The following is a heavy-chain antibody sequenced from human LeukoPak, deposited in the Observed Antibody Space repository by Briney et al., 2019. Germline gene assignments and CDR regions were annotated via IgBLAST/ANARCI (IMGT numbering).Heavy chain of an antibody. D-gene: IGHD6-13*01. CDR3: ARAFSSWTNWFDP. J-gene: IGHJ5*02. CDR1: GGSFSGYY. CDR2: INHSGST. Sequence: SETLSLTCAVYGGSFSGYYWSWIRQPPGKGLEWIGGINHSGSTNYNPSLKSRVTISVDTSKNQFSLKLSSVTAADTAVYYCARAFSSWTNWFDPWGQGTLVTVSS. V-gene: IGHV4-34*01.